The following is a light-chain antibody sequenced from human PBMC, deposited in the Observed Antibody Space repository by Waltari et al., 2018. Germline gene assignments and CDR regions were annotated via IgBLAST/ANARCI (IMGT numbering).Light chain of an antibody. CDR1: QSVSSN. J-gene: IGKJ2*01. CDR2: GAS. Sequence: EIVMTQSPATLSVSPGERATLSCSASQSVSSNLTRYQQKPGQAPRLLIYGASTRATGIPARFSGSGSGTEFTLTISSLQSEDFAVYYCQQYNNWPRTFGQGTKLENK. CDR3: QQYNNWPRT. V-gene: IGKV3-15*01.